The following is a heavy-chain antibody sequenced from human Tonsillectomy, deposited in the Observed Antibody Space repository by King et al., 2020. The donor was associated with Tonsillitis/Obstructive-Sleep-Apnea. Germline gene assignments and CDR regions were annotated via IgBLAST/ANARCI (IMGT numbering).Heavy chain of an antibody. J-gene: IGHJ3*02. Sequence: VQLVESGGGLVQPGGSLRLSCAASGFTFSSYAMSWVRQAPGKGLEWVALMSYDGSNKYYADSVKGRFTISRDNSKNTLYLQMNSLRAEDTALYYCANMVTAIRGDAFDIWGQGTMVTVS. CDR1: GFTFSSYA. V-gene: IGHV3-30*04. CDR2: MSYDGSNK. CDR3: ANMVTAIRGDAFDI. D-gene: IGHD2-21*02.